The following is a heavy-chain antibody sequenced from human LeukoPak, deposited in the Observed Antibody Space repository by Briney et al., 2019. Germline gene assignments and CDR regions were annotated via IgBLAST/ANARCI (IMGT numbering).Heavy chain of an antibody. D-gene: IGHD3-22*01. CDR2: ISGSGGST. J-gene: IGHJ3*02. Sequence: QTGGSLRLSCAASGFTFSSYAMSWVRQAPGKGLEWVSAISGSGGSTYYADSVKGRFTISRDNSKNTLYLQMNSLRAEDTAVYYCAKKIVVVLDAFDIWGQGTMVTVSS. CDR3: AKKIVVVLDAFDI. CDR1: GFTFSSYA. V-gene: IGHV3-23*01.